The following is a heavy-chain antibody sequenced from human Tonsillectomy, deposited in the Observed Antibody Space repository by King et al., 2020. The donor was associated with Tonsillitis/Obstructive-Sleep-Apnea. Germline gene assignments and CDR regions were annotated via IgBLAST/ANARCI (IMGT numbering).Heavy chain of an antibody. CDR3: AKLVALRDTYFDY. J-gene: IGHJ4*02. Sequence: VQLVESGGGLVQPGGSLRLSCAASGFTFSSYAMTWVRQAPGKGLEWVSAISASGGSTYYADSVRGRFTISRDNSKSTLYPQMNSLRAEDTAVYYCAKLVALRDTYFDYWGQGTLVTVSS. D-gene: IGHD5-12*01. CDR2: ISASGGST. V-gene: IGHV3-23*04. CDR1: GFTFSSYA.